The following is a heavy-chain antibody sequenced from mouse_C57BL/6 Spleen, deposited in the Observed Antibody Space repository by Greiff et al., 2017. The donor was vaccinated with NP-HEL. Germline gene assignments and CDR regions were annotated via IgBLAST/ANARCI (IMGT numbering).Heavy chain of an antibody. CDR1: GFTFSSYA. Sequence: EVMLVESGGGLVKPGGSLKLSCAASGFTFSSYAMSWVRQTPERRLEWVATISDGGSYTYYPDNVKGRFTISRDNAKNNLYLQMSHLKSEDTAMYYCARDRAGDVDAMDYWGQGTSVTVSS. CDR3: ARDRAGDVDAMDY. D-gene: IGHD3-3*01. CDR2: ISDGGSYT. J-gene: IGHJ4*01. V-gene: IGHV5-4*01.